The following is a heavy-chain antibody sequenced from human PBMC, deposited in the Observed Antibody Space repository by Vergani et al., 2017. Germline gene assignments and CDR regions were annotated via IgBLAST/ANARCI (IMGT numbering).Heavy chain of an antibody. V-gene: IGHV4-38-2*01. CDR3: ARGVTIFGVVDAFDI. CDR2: IYYSGST. J-gene: IGHJ3*02. CDR1: GYSISSGYY. D-gene: IGHD3-3*01. Sequence: QVQLQESGPGLVKPSETLSLTCAVSGYSISSGYYWGWIRQPPGKGLEWIGSIYYSGSTNYNPSLKSRVTISVDTSKNQFSLKLSSVTAADTAVYYCARGVTIFGVVDAFDIWGQGTMVTVSS.